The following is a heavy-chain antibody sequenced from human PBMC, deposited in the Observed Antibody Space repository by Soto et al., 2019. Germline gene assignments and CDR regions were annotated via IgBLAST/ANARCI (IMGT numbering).Heavy chain of an antibody. D-gene: IGHD6-13*01. Sequence: GGSLRLSCAASGFTFSSYGMHWVRQAQGKGLEWVAVIWYDGSTKYYADAVKGRFTISRDNSKNTLYLQMNSLRAEDTAVYYCARGQGAAAASPYYYYYGMDVWGQGTTVTVSS. V-gene: IGHV3-33*08. CDR3: ARGQGAAAASPYYYYYGMDV. J-gene: IGHJ6*02. CDR2: IWYDGSTK. CDR1: GFTFSSYG.